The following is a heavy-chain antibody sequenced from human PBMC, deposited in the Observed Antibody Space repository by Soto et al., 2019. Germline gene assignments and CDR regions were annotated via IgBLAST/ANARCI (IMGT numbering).Heavy chain of an antibody. CDR2: ISYSGRT. CDR1: GDSISSNY. J-gene: IGHJ4*02. Sequence: SETLSLTCTVSGDSISSNYWTWIRQPPGKGLEWIGYISYSGRTTYSPSLQSRVTISADTSKNHFSLKLTSVTAADTAVYYCARVVGGYVDCWGLGTLVTVSS. D-gene: IGHD3-22*01. CDR3: ARVVGGYVDC. V-gene: IGHV4-59*01.